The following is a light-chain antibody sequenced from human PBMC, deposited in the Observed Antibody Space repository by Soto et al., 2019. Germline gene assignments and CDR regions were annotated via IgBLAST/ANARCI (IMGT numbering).Light chain of an antibody. Sequence: QSVLTQPPSVSGAPGQRVTISCTGSNSNIGAAYDVHWYQQLPGTSPQLVIYGNSNRPSAIPDRFSGPKSGTSASLAITGLKAEDEGDYDCQSYDNSLSGWVFGRGTKLTVL. J-gene: IGLJ3*02. CDR2: GNS. CDR1: NSNIGAAYD. V-gene: IGLV1-40*01. CDR3: QSYDNSLSGWV.